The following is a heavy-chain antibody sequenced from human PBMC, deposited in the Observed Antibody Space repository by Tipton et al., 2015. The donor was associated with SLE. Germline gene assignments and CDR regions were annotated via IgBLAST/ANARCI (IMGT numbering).Heavy chain of an antibody. Sequence: GSLRLSCAASGFTFSDYYMSWIRQAPGKGLEWVSYISSSSSYTNYADSVKGRFTISRDNAKNSLYLQMNSLRAEDTAVYYCARDRRVGAIDYWGQGTLVTVSS. J-gene: IGHJ4*02. D-gene: IGHD1-26*01. CDR1: GFTFSDYY. CDR3: ARDRRVGAIDY. V-gene: IGHV3-11*06. CDR2: ISSSSSYT.